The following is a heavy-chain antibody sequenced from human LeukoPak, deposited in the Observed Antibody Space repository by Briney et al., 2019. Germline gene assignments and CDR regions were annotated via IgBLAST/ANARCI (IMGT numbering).Heavy chain of an antibody. Sequence: SVKVSCKASGNSISNYAVSWVRQAPGQGFEWMEGIIPIFGTADYAQKFQGRVTITADQSTSTTYMALSSLKSEDTATYYCTTRACHAGGCSSSFYYYYGLHFWGQGTTVSVSS. CDR3: TTRACHAGGCSSSFYYYYGLHF. V-gene: IGHV1-69*13. CDR2: IIPIFGTA. CDR1: GNSISNYA. D-gene: IGHD3-16*01. J-gene: IGHJ6*02.